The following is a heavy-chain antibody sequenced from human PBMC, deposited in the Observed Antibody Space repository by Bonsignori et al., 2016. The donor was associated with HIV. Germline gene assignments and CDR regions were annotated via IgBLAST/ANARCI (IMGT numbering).Heavy chain of an antibody. CDR2: IDPEDGDT. V-gene: IGHV1-69-2*01. CDR3: TRADFQNWFDP. CDR1: GFIFTDYY. Sequence: EVQLVQSGSEVKKPGATVKISCKVSGFIFTDYYMHWVQQAPGKGLEWVGLIDPEDGDTVYAEKFQGRVTMTADTSRDTAYMELSGLRSEDTAMYYCTRADFQNWFDPWGQGTLVTVSS. J-gene: IGHJ5*02. D-gene: IGHD3/OR15-3a*01.